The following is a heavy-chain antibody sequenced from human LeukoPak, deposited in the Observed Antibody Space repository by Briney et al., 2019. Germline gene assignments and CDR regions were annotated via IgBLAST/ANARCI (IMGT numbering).Heavy chain of an antibody. CDR3: ATKTRNHFDY. V-gene: IGHV3-23*01. J-gene: IGHJ4*02. CDR2: ISASGSGT. CDR1: GFTFSSYE. D-gene: IGHD2-2*01. Sequence: GGSLRLSCASSGFTFSSYEMNWVRQAPGKGLEWVSSISASGSGTNYADSVKGRFTISRDSSDNTLSLQMNSLRAEDTAVYYCATKTRNHFDYWGQGTLVTVSS.